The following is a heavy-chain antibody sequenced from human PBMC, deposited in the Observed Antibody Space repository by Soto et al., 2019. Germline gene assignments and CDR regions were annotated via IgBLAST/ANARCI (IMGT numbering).Heavy chain of an antibody. CDR3: AKDWYEDY. V-gene: IGHV3-23*01. D-gene: IGHD6-13*01. CDR1: GFTFSTYA. CDR2: INTAGTT. Sequence: EVQLLESGGGLVQPGGSLRLSCAASGFTFSTYAMTWVRQAPGKGLEWLSAINTAGTTYYADSVKGLFTISRDNAKNTLYLQMDGLRAEDTAVYYCAKDWYEDYWGQGTLVTVSS. J-gene: IGHJ4*02.